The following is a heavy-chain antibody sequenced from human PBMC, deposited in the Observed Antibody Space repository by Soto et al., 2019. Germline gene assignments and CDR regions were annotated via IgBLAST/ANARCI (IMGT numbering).Heavy chain of an antibody. V-gene: IGHV4-34*01. CDR1: GGSFSGYY. CDR3: ARNPLDYYDSSGDPEDY. Sequence: SETRSLTCAVYGGSFSGYYWSWIRQPPGKGLEWIGEINHSGSTNYNPSLKSRVTISVDTSKNQFSLKLSSVTAADTAVYYCARNPLDYYDSSGDPEDYWGQGTLVTVSS. J-gene: IGHJ4*02. CDR2: INHSGST. D-gene: IGHD3-22*01.